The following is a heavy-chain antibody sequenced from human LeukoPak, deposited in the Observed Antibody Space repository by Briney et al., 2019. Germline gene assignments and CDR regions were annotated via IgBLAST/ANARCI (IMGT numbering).Heavy chain of an antibody. D-gene: IGHD3-10*01. Sequence: SETLSLTCTVSGGSISGYYWSWIRQPPGKGLEWIGRIYYSGSTYYNPSLKSRVTISVDTSKNQFSLKLSSVTAADTAVYYCARVGNYGSDPYNWFDPWGQGTLVTVSS. J-gene: IGHJ5*02. CDR1: GGSISGYY. CDR3: ARVGNYGSDPYNWFDP. CDR2: IYYSGST. V-gene: IGHV4-59*12.